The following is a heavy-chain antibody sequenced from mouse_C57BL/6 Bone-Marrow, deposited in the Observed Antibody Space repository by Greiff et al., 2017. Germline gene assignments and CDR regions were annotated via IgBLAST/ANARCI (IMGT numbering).Heavy chain of an antibody. V-gene: IGHV1-26*01. J-gene: IGHJ2*01. CDR2: INPNNGGT. CDR1: GYTFTDYY. Sequence: EVQLQQSGPELVKPGASVKISCKASGYTFTDYYMNWVKQSHGKSLEWIGDINPNNGGTSYNQKFKGKATLTVDKSSSTAYMELRSLTSEDSAVYYCARALYYFDYWGQGTTLTVSS. CDR3: ARALYYFDY.